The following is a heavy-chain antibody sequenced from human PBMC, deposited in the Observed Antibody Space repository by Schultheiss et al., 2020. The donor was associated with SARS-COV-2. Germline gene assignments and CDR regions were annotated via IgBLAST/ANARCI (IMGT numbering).Heavy chain of an antibody. CDR2: IRSIAYGATT. CDR3: AKTPGSSYYDSSGPYYFDY. CDR1: GFTFGDYA. V-gene: IGHV3-49*03. D-gene: IGHD3-22*01. Sequence: GGSLRLSCITSGFTFGDYAMSWFRQAPGKGLEWVGFIRSIAYGATTEYAASVKGRFTISRDDSKNTLYLQMNSLRAEDTAVYYCAKTPGSSYYDSSGPYYFDYWGQGTLVTVSS. J-gene: IGHJ4*02.